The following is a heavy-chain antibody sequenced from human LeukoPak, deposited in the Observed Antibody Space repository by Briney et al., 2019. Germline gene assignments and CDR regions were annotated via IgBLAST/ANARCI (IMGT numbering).Heavy chain of an antibody. CDR1: GYTFTGYY. J-gene: IGHJ5*02. V-gene: IGHV1-2*02. D-gene: IGHD2-15*01. CDR3: ARARTYCSGGSCYLLDP. CDR2: INPNSGGT. Sequence: ASVKVSRKASGYTFTGYYMHWVRQAPGQGLEWMGWINPNSGGTNYAQKFQGRVTMTRDTSISTAYMELSRLRSDDTAVYYCARARTYCSGGSCYLLDPWGQGTLVTVSS.